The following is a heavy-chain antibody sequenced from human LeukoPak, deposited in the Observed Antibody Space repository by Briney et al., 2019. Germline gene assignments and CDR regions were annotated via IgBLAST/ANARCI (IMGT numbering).Heavy chain of an antibody. Sequence: GGSLRLSCAASGFTFSSYGMHWIPQAPGKGLEWVAVIWSDGSHKYYADSMKGRFTISRDNSKNMVYLQMNSLRVEDTAVYYCASAAGAFDMWGQGTLVTVSS. V-gene: IGHV3-33*01. D-gene: IGHD6-13*01. J-gene: IGHJ3*02. CDR1: GFTFSSYG. CDR3: ASAAGAFDM. CDR2: IWSDGSHK.